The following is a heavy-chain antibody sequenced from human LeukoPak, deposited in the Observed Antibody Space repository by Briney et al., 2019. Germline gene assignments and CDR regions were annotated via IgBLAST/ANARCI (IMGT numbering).Heavy chain of an antibody. V-gene: IGHV3-53*01. D-gene: IGHD3-22*01. Sequence: TGGSLRLSCAASGFIVSSNYMSWVRQAPGKGLEWVSVIYSGGSTYYADSVKGRFTIPRDNSKNTVYLQMNSLRAEDTAMYYCARYYYDSSGYPYYFDYWGQGTLVIVSS. CDR3: ARYYYDSSGYPYYFDY. CDR2: IYSGGST. CDR1: GFIVSSNY. J-gene: IGHJ4*02.